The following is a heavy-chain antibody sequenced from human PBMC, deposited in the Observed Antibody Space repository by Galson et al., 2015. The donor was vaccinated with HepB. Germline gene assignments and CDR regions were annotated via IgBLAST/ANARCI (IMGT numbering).Heavy chain of an antibody. J-gene: IGHJ6*02. V-gene: IGHV5-51*03. CDR2: IYPGDSDT. CDR1: GYSFTSYW. CDR3: ARMYSSSWYQTHQYYYYGMDV. Sequence: QSGAEVKKPGESLKISCKGSGYSFTSYWIGWVRQMPGKGLEWMGIIYPGDSDTRYSPSFQGQVTISADKSISTAYLQWSSLKASDTAMYYCARMYSSSWYQTHQYYYYGMDVWGQGTTGTDSS. D-gene: IGHD6-13*01.